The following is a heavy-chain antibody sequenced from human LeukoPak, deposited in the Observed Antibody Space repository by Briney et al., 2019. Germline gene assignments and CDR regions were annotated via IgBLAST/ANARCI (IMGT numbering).Heavy chain of an antibody. CDR3: ATWTGITPY. Sequence: GGSLRLSCAASGFTFSSYAMSWVRQAPGKGLEWVSAISGSGGSTYYADSVKGRFIISRDTSKNSLFLQMNSLRVEDTAVYYCATWTGITPYWGQGTLVTVSS. V-gene: IGHV3-23*01. CDR2: ISGSGGST. CDR1: GFTFSSYA. J-gene: IGHJ4*02. D-gene: IGHD1-20*01.